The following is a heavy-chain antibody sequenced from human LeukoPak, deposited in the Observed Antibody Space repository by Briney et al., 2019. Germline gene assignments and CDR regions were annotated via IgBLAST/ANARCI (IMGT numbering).Heavy chain of an antibody. CDR3: ARVGVPTVTTLDY. CDR2: INPNSGGT. D-gene: IGHD4-4*01. V-gene: IGHV1-2*02. CDR1: GYTFTSYD. J-gene: IGHJ4*02. Sequence: ASVKVSCKASGYTFTSYDINWVRQAPGQGLEWMGWINPNSGGTNYAQKFQGRVTMTRDTSISTAYMELSRLRSDDTAVYYCARVGVPTVTTLDYWGQGTLVTVSS.